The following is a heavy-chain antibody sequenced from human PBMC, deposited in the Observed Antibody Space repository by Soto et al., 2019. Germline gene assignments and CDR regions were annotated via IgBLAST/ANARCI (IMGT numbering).Heavy chain of an antibody. CDR3: ARGRYGDY. CDR2: ISAHNGNT. CDR1: GYDFTTYG. J-gene: IGHJ4*02. Sequence: QVHLVQSGTEVKKRGASVKVSCKGSGYDFTTYGITWVRQAPGQGLEWMAWISAHNGNTDYAQKLQGRVTVTRDTSTSTAYMELRSLRSDDTAMYYCARGRYGDYWGQGALVTVSS. D-gene: IGHD1-1*01. V-gene: IGHV1-18*01.